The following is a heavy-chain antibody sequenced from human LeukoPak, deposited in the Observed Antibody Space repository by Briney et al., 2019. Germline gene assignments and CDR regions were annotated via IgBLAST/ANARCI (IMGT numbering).Heavy chain of an antibody. Sequence: PGESLRLSCAASGFTLSSYWMSWVRQAPGKGLEWVANIKEDGSEKYYVDSVKGRFTISRDNAKNSLYLQMNSLRAEDTAVYYCARRPGWFDLWGQGTLVTVSS. CDR2: IKEDGSEK. CDR1: GFTLSSYW. V-gene: IGHV3-7*01. J-gene: IGHJ5*02. CDR3: ARRPGWFDL.